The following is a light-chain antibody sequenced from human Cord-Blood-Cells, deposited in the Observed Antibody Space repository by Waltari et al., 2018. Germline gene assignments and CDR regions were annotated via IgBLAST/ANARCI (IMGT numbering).Light chain of an antibody. CDR1: SSDVGGYNY. J-gene: IGLJ1*01. Sequence: QSALTQPRSVSGSPGQSVTISCTGTSSDVGGYNYVSWYQQHPGKAPKLMIYDVRKRPSGVPERFSGSNSGNPAALTISGLQAEDEADYYCCSYAGSYTYVFGTGTKVTVL. V-gene: IGLV2-11*01. CDR3: CSYAGSYTYV. CDR2: DVR.